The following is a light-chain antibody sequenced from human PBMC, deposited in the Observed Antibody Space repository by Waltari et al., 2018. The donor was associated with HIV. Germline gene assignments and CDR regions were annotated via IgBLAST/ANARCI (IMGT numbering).Light chain of an antibody. V-gene: IGLV8-61*01. CDR2: NTN. J-gene: IGLJ2*01. CDR1: PGSVSTTYY. Sequence: QTVVTQEPSFSVSPGGTVTPTCGLRPGSVSTTYYPSWYQHTPGQAPRTLIYNTNTRSSGVPDRFSGSILGNKAALNITGAQADDECDYYCVLYMGSGISVFGGGTKLTVL. CDR3: VLYMGSGISV.